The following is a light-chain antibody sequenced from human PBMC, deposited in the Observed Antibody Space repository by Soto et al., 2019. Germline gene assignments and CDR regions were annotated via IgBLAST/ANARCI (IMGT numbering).Light chain of an antibody. CDR1: QPISSW. CDR3: QHANSFPLT. Sequence: DIQITQSPDSVSASVGDSITITCRASQPISSWVVWYQQKPGQAPKLLIYAASRLQGGVPLRFSGSGSGTDFTLTINTLQPEDFASYYCQHANSFPLTFGGGTRVEVK. CDR2: AAS. V-gene: IGKV1D-12*01. J-gene: IGKJ4*01.